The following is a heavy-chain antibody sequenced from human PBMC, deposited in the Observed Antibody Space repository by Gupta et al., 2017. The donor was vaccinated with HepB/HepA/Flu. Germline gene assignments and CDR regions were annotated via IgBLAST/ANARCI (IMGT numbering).Heavy chain of an antibody. J-gene: IGHJ4*02. V-gene: IGHV1-2*02. Sequence: QVQLVQSGAEVKKPGASVKISCKTSGYTFRKYYRHWVRQAPGQGLQWVGFVHPGSGVTKIAAKFQGRVIMTSDTSITTGYMELTRLKSDDTAIYSCATIEGGRGTTWGQGTLITVSA. D-gene: IGHD1-7*01. CDR3: ATIEGGRGTT. CDR1: GYTFRKYY. CDR2: VHPGSGVT.